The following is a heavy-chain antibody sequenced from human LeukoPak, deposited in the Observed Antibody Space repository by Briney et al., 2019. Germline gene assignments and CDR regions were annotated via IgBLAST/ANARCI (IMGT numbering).Heavy chain of an antibody. CDR1: GGSISRGDYY. Sequence: KASETLSLTCTVSGGSISRGDYYWSWLRQPPGKGLEWIGYIDYSGSTYYNPSLKSRVTISVDTSKNQFSLKLSSVTAADTAVYYCARASYYYDSSGYYPADAFDIWGQGTMVTVSS. CDR2: IDYSGST. CDR3: ARASYYYDSSGYYPADAFDI. V-gene: IGHV4-30-4*01. J-gene: IGHJ3*02. D-gene: IGHD3-22*01.